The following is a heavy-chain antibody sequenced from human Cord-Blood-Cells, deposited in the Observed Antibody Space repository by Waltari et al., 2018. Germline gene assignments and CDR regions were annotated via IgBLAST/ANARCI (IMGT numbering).Heavy chain of an antibody. Sequence: QVQLVQSGAEVKKPGASVKVSCKASGYTFTSYAMHWVRQAPGQRLEWMGWINAGNGNTKYSQKFQGRVTITRDTSASTAYMELSSLRSEDTAVYYCARGGGSEGYWFDPWGQGTLVTVSS. J-gene: IGHJ5*02. D-gene: IGHD6-25*01. CDR1: GYTFTSYA. CDR3: ARGGGSEGYWFDP. V-gene: IGHV1-3*01. CDR2: INAGNGNT.